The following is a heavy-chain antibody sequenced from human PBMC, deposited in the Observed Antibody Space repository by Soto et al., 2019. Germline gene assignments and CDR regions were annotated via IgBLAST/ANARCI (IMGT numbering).Heavy chain of an antibody. V-gene: IGHV4-38-2*01. CDR1: GYSISSGYY. D-gene: IGHD6-13*01. CDR3: AVDSSSRAWGGWFDP. CDR2: IYHSGST. J-gene: IGHJ5*02. Sequence: SETLSLTCAVSGYSISSGYYWGWIRQPPGKGLEWIGSIYHSGSTYYNPSLKSRVTISVDTSKNQFSLKLSSVTAADTAVYYCAVDSSSRAWGGWFDPWGQGTLVTVSS.